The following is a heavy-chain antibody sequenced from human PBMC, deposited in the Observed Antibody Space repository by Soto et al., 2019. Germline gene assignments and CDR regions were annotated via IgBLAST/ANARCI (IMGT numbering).Heavy chain of an antibody. D-gene: IGHD2-15*01. CDR2: ISGTDGST. CDR3: AKERICSGGDCYCIDY. J-gene: IGHJ4*02. CDR1: GFTLDNYA. V-gene: IGHV3-23*01. Sequence: EVNLLVSGGGLVQPGGSLRLSCAASGFTLDNYAMTWVRQAPGKGLEWVSAISGTDGSTYYADTVKGRFTISRDNSKNTLSLQMNSLRAEDTSIYYCAKERICSGGDCYCIDYWGQGSLVTVSS.